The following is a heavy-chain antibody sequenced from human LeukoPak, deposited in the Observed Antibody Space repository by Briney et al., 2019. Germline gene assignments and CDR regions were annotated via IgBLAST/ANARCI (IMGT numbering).Heavy chain of an antibody. Sequence: GGSLRLSCAASGFTFSRYSMNWVRQAPGKGLEWVSSISTSSSYIYYADSVKGRFTSSRDNAKNSLYLQMNSLRAEDTAVYYCARDPLSSSSFDYWGQGTLVTVSS. CDR3: ARDPLSSSSFDY. CDR2: ISTSSSYI. J-gene: IGHJ4*02. D-gene: IGHD6-13*01. V-gene: IGHV3-21*01. CDR1: GFTFSRYS.